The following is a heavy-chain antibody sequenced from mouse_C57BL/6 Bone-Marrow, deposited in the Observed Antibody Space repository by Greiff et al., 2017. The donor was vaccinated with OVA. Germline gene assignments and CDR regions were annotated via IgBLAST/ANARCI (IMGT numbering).Heavy chain of an antibody. CDR1: GFTFSSYA. CDR3: ARERGLRRGLWFAY. J-gene: IGHJ3*01. D-gene: IGHD2-4*01. CDR2: ISDGGSYT. Sequence: EVKVVESGGGLVKPGGSLKLSCAASGFTFSSYAMSWVRQTPEKRLEWVATISDGGSYTYYPDNVKGRFPISRDNAKNNLYLQMSNLKSEDTAMYYWARERGLRRGLWFAYWGQGTLVTVSA. V-gene: IGHV5-4*01.